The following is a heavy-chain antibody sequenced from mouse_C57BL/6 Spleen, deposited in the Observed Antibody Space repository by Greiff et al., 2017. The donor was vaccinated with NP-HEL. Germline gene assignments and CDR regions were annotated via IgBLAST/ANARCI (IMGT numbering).Heavy chain of an antibody. CDR2: ISYDGSN. J-gene: IGHJ2*01. CDR1: GYSITSGYY. CDR3: ARDREYVFYFDY. D-gene: IGHD5-1*01. Sequence: EVQVVESGPGLVKPSQSLSLTCSVTGYSITSGYYWNWIRQFPGNKLEWMGYISYDGSNNYNPSLKNRISITRDTSKNQFFLKLNSVTTEDTATYYCARDREYVFYFDYWGQGTTLTVSS. V-gene: IGHV3-6*01.